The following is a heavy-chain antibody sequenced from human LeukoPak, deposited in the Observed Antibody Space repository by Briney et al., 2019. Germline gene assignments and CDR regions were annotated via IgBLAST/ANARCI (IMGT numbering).Heavy chain of an antibody. J-gene: IGHJ4*02. Sequence: SVKVSCKASGGTFSSYAISWVRQAPGQGLEWMGGIIPIFGTANYAQKFQGRVTITADESTSTAYMELSSLRSEDTAVYYCARGGHCSRTSCFFDYWGQGTLVTVSS. CDR1: GGTFSSYA. CDR3: ARGGHCSRTSCFFDY. V-gene: IGHV1-69*13. CDR2: IIPIFGTA. D-gene: IGHD2-2*03.